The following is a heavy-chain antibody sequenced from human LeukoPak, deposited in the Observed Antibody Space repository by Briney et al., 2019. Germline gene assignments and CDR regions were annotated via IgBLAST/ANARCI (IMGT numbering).Heavy chain of an antibody. CDR1: GGTFSSYA. J-gene: IGHJ4*02. CDR2: IIPILGIA. Sequence: SVKVSCKASGGTFSSYAISWVRQAPGQGLEWMGRIIPILGIANYAQKFQGRVTITADKSTSTAYMELSSLRSEDTAVYYCARGIAVAGTGFDYWCQGTLVTVSS. D-gene: IGHD6-19*01. CDR3: ARGIAVAGTGFDY. V-gene: IGHV1-69*04.